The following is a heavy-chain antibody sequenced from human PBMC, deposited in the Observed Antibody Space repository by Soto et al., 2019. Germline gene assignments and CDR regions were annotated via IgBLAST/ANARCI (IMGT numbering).Heavy chain of an antibody. CDR1: VFTFSSYA. Sequence: PGGSLRLSCAASVFTFSSYAMHLVRQSPGKGLEWVAVISYDGSDKYYADSVKGRFTISRDNSKHTLYLQINRLRAEDTAVYYCARDHTEVYFEYSGQGTMVTLSS. CDR3: ARDHTEVYFEY. V-gene: IGHV3-30-3*01. J-gene: IGHJ4*02. CDR2: ISYDGSDK.